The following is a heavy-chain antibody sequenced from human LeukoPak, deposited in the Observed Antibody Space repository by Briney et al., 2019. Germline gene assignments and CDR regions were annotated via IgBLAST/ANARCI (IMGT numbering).Heavy chain of an antibody. CDR2: IYYSGST. V-gene: IGHV4-59*08. J-gene: IGHJ4*02. D-gene: IGHD6-13*01. Sequence: SETLSLTCTVSGGSISSYFWSWIRQPPGKGLEWIGYIYYSGSTDYNPSLKSRVSMSVDTSKNQFSLRLSSVTAADTAVYYCARHNGAAAIVMFDYWGQGTLVTVSS. CDR3: ARHNGAAAIVMFDY. CDR1: GGSISSYF.